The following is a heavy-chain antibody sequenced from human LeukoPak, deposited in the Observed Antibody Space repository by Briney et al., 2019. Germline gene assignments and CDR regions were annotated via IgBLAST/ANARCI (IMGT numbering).Heavy chain of an antibody. J-gene: IGHJ4*02. Sequence: GESLRLSCAASGFTFSTYSMNWLRLAPGKGLEWVSSISPDSNYKYYVDSVKGRFTISRDNAKSSLYLQMNSLRAEDTAVYYRVRGGYRGFDYEYWGQGTLVTVSS. CDR2: ISPDSNYK. CDR1: GFTFSTYS. CDR3: VRGGYRGFDYEY. V-gene: IGHV3-21*01. D-gene: IGHD5-12*01.